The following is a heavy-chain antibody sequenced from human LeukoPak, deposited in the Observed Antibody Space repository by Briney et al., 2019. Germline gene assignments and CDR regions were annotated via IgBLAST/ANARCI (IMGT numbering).Heavy chain of an antibody. D-gene: IGHD1-26*01. Sequence: PSQTLSLTCTVSGDSVSNKNDAWNWIRQSPSKGLEWLGRTYYRSEWHTDYAFSVKGRITINAYTSKNQFSLQLGYVTPADTAVYYCASGWALSWDRGTLVTVSS. J-gene: IGHJ5*02. CDR2: TYYRSEWHT. CDR1: GDSVSNKNDA. V-gene: IGHV6-1*01. CDR3: ASGWALS.